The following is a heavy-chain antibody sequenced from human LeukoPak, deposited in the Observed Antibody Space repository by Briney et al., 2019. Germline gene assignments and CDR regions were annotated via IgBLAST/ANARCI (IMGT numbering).Heavy chain of an antibody. Sequence: PSETLSLTCTVSGGSISSYYWSWIRQPPGKGLEWIGSIYYSGSTYYNPSLKSRVTISVDTSKNQFSLKLSSVTAADTAVYYCARSRYSSGYYFDYWGQGTLVTVSS. CDR1: GGSISSYY. D-gene: IGHD5-18*01. V-gene: IGHV4-59*12. J-gene: IGHJ4*02. CDR2: IYYSGST. CDR3: ARSRYSSGYYFDY.